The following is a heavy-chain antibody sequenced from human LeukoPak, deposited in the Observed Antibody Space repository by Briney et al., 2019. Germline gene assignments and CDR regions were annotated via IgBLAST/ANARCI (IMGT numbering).Heavy chain of an antibody. V-gene: IGHV3-30*18. J-gene: IGHJ4*02. D-gene: IGHD2-21*02. CDR2: ISYDGSNK. CDR3: AKEGAYCGGDCYSYFDY. Sequence: TGGSLRLSCAASGFTFSNYGMHWVRQAPGKGLEWVAVISYDGSNKYYADSVKGRFAVSRDNSKNTLYLQMNSLRLEDTAVYYCAKEGAYCGGDCYSYFDYWGQGTLVTVSS. CDR1: GFTFSNYG.